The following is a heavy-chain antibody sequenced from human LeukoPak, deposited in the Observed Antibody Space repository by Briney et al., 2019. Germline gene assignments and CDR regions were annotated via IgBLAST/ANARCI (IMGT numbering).Heavy chain of an antibody. D-gene: IGHD6-19*01. CDR1: GFTFSSYG. CDR2: ISYDGSNK. V-gene: IGHV3-30*18. CDR3: AKPSIAVAGLFDC. Sequence: GGSLRLSCAASGFTFSSYGMHWVRQAPGKGLEWVAVISYDGSNKYYADSVKGRFTISRDNSKNTLYLQMNSLRAEDTAVYYCAKPSIAVAGLFDCWGQGTLVTVSS. J-gene: IGHJ4*02.